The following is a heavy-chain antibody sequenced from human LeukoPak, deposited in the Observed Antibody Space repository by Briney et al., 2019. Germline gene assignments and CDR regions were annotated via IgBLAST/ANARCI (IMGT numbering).Heavy chain of an antibody. CDR1: GYIFTGYY. J-gene: IGHJ4*02. CDR2: INPNSGGTNYAQNT. Sequence: ASVKVSCKASGYIFTGYYMHWVRQAPGQGLEWMGWINPNSGGTNYAQNTNYAQKFQGRVTMTRDTSISTAYMELSRLRSDDTAVYYCARGSDNSGFDYWGQGTLVTVSS. CDR3: ARGSDNSGFDY. V-gene: IGHV1-2*02. D-gene: IGHD3-22*01.